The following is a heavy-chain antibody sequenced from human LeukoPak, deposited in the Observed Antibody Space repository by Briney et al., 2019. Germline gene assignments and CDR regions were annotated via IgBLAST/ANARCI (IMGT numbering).Heavy chain of an antibody. V-gene: IGHV3-21*01. CDR2: ISSSSTYI. CDR3: AREYYDSSGDGYFQH. CDR1: GFTFSSYS. Sequence: PGGSLRLSCAASGFTFSSYSLNWVRQAPGKGLEWVSSISSSSTYIHYADSVKGRFTISRDNAKNTLYLQMNSLRAEDTAVYYCAREYYDSSGDGYFQHWGQGTLVTVSS. D-gene: IGHD3-22*01. J-gene: IGHJ1*01.